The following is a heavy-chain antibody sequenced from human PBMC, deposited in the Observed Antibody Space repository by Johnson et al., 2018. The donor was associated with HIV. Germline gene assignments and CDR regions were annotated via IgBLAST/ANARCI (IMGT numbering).Heavy chain of an antibody. D-gene: IGHD1-26*01. J-gene: IGHJ3*02. V-gene: IGHV3-53*01. CDR3: AKPRGIVGPDAFDI. CDR2: IYSGGST. Sequence: VQLVESGGGVVPPGRSLRLSCAASGFAVSSNFMSWVRQAPGKGLEWVSAIYSGGSTHYADSVKGRFTISRDNSKNTLYLQMNSLRAEDTAVYYCAKPRGIVGPDAFDIWGQGTMVTVSS. CDR1: GFAVSSNF.